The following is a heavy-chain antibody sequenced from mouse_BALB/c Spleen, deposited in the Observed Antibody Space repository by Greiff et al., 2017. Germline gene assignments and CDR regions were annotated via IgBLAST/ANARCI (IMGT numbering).Heavy chain of an antibody. D-gene: IGHD2-3*01. J-gene: IGHJ1*01. V-gene: IGHV5-17*02. CDR1: GFTFSSFG. CDR3: ARDDGNYGYFDV. CDR2: ISSGSSTI. Sequence: EVQRVESGGGLVQPGGSRKLSCAASGFTFSSFGMHWVRQAPEKGLEWVAYISSGSSTIYYADTVKGRFTISRDNPKNTLFLQMTSLRSEDTAMYYCARDDGNYGYFDVWGAGTTVTVSS.